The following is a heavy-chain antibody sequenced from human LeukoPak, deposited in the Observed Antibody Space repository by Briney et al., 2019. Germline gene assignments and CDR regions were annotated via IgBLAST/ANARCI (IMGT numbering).Heavy chain of an antibody. Sequence: GGSLRLSCAVSGFRVTNDYMNWVRQAPGKGLEWVSIIYSGGSTYYADSVKGRFTISRDSSNNTLFLQMTNLRADDSGLYYCATDVRSSPLGFWGHGTLVTVSS. V-gene: IGHV3-66*01. CDR2: IYSGGST. CDR1: GFRVTNDY. CDR3: ATDVRSSPLGF. J-gene: IGHJ4*01. D-gene: IGHD6-13*01.